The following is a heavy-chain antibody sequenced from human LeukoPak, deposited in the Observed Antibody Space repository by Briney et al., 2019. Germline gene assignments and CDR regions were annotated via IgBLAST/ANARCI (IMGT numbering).Heavy chain of an antibody. Sequence: GGSLRLSCAVSGFRVTNDYMNWVRQAPGKGLEWVSIIYSGGSTYYADSVKGRFTISRDSSNNTLFLQMTNLRADDSGLYYCATDVRSSPLGFWGHGTLVTVSS. V-gene: IGHV3-66*01. CDR2: IYSGGST. CDR1: GFRVTNDY. CDR3: ATDVRSSPLGF. J-gene: IGHJ4*01. D-gene: IGHD6-13*01.